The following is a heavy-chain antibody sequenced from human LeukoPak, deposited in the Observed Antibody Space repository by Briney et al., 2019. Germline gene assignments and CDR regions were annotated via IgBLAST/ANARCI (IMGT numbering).Heavy chain of an antibody. CDR1: GGSIRSYY. D-gene: IGHD3-16*01. Sequence: SETLSLTCTVSGGSIRSYYWSWIRQPPGKGLEWIGYIYYSGSTNYNPSLKSRVTISVDTSKNQFSLKLSSVTAADTAVYYCARLYSRGRGPVSWGQGALVTVSS. V-gene: IGHV4-59*08. CDR3: ARLYSRGRGPVS. J-gene: IGHJ5*02. CDR2: IYYSGST.